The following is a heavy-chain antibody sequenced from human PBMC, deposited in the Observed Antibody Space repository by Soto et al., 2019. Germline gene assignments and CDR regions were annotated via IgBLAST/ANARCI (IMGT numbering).Heavy chain of an antibody. V-gene: IGHV6-1*01. CDR2: TYYRSKWYN. J-gene: IGHJ4*02. D-gene: IGHD3-22*01. CDR3: ARETPSQYYYDSSGYDY. Sequence: PSQTLSLTCAISEDSFSSNSAAWNWIRQSPSRGLEWLGRTYYRSKWYNDYAVSVKSRITINPDTSKNQFSLQLNSVTPEDTAVYYCARETPSQYYYDSSGYDYWGQGTLVTVSS. CDR1: EDSFSSNSAA.